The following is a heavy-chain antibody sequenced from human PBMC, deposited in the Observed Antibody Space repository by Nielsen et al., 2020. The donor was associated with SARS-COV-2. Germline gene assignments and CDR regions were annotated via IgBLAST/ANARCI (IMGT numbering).Heavy chain of an antibody. V-gene: IGHV3-30*04. J-gene: IGHJ4*02. CDR1: GFTFSGYA. Sequence: GGSLRLSCAASGFTFSGYAMHWVRQAPGKGLEWVAFISYNGDNKYYADSVKGRFTISRDNSKNTLYLQMDSLRAEDTAVYYCARLRDDGYYFDTGPFDYWGQGALVTVSS. D-gene: IGHD3-9*01. CDR2: ISYNGDNK. CDR3: ARLRDDGYYFDTGPFDY.